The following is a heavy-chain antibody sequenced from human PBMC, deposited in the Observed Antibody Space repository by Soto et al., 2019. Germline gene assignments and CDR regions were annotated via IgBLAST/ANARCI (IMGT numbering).Heavy chain of an antibody. CDR1: GFTFSSYA. D-gene: IGHD6-19*01. J-gene: IGHJ4*02. Sequence: PGGSLRLSCAASGFTFSSYAMSWVRQAPGKGLEWVSAISGSGGSTYYADSVKGRFTISRDNSKNTLYLQMNSLRAEDTAVYYCAKDPYPASSGWPYFDYWGQGTLVTVSS. V-gene: IGHV3-23*01. CDR3: AKDPYPASSGWPYFDY. CDR2: ISGSGGST.